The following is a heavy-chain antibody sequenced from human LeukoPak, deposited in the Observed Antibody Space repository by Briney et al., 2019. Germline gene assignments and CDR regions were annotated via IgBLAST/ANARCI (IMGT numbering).Heavy chain of an antibody. V-gene: IGHV4-4*07. D-gene: IGHD7-27*01. Sequence: SETLSLTCTVSGDFISGSYWSWIRQPAGKGLEWIGRIYTTGTANYNPSLTSRVTMSVDTSKKQLSLKLNPVTAADTAVYYCATVGGEGGFLHYWGQGILVAVSS. CDR2: IYTTGTA. J-gene: IGHJ4*02. CDR3: ATVGGEGGFLHY. CDR1: GDFISGSY.